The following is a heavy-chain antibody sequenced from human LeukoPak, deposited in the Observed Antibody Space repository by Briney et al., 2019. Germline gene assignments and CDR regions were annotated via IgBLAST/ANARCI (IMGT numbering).Heavy chain of an antibody. CDR1: GYTFTSYA. Sequence: HGASVKVSCKASGYTFTSYAMNWVRQAPGQGLEWMGWINTNTGNPTYAQGFTGRFVFSLDTSVSTAYLQISSLKAEDTAVYYCARTRYYYDSSGYYGFDLWGQGTLVTVSS. CDR2: INTNTGNP. D-gene: IGHD3-22*01. CDR3: ARTRYYYDSSGYYGFDL. V-gene: IGHV7-4-1*02. J-gene: IGHJ5*02.